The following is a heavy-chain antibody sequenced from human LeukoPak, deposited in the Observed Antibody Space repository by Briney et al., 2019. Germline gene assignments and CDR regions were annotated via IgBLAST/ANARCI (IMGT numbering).Heavy chain of an antibody. D-gene: IGHD4-23*01. CDR2: INWNGGST. J-gene: IGHJ4*02. V-gene: IGHV3-20*04. CDR1: GFTFDDYG. CDR3: ARAREAYDHGGNYRDHYFDY. Sequence: GGSLRLSCAASGFTFDDYGMSWVRQAPGKGLEWVSGINWNGGSTGYVDSVKGRFTISRDNAKSSLYLQMDSLRAEDTALYYCARAREAYDHGGNYRDHYFDYWGQGTLVTVSS.